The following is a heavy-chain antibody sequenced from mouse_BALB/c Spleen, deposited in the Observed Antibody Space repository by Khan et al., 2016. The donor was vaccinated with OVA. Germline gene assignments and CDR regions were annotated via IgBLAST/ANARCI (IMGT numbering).Heavy chain of an antibody. V-gene: IGHV9-4*02. J-gene: IGHJ4*01. Sequence: QIQLVQSGPELKKPGETVRISCKASGYTFTTAGIQWVQKMPGKGLKWIGWINTHSGVPKYAEDFKGRFAFSLEISVNTAYLQITNLKNEDTATCFGGRGGAAYYRSGGGAMEYWGSGTSVTVSS. D-gene: IGHD2-12*01. CDR3: GRGGAAYYRSGGGAMEY. CDR2: INTHSGVP. CDR1: GYTFTTAG.